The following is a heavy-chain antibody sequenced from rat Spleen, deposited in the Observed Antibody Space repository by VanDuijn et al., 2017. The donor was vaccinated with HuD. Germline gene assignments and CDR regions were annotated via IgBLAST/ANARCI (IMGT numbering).Heavy chain of an antibody. V-gene: IGHV5-31*01. J-gene: IGHJ2*01. Sequence: EVQLVESGGGLVQPGRSLKLSCVASGFTFNNYWMTWIRQAPGKGLEWVASITNTGGSTYYPDSVKGRFTISRDNAKSTLYLQMNSLRSEDTATYYCTRDPYYYYSSYRSHYFDYWGQGVMVTVSS. CDR1: GFTFNNYW. CDR2: ITNTGGST. CDR3: TRDPYYYYSSYRSHYFDY. D-gene: IGHD1-2*01.